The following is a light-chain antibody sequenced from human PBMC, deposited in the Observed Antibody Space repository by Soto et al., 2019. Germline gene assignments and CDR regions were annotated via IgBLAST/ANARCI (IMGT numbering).Light chain of an antibody. CDR3: FSYTSSGTYV. CDR2: EVS. CDR1: SSDVGNYKY. Sequence: QCALTQPASVSGSPGQSITISCTGTSSDVGNYKYVSWYQQHPGKAPKLMIYEVSNRPSGVSNRFSGSKSGNTASLTISGLQAEDETDYYCFSYTSSGTYVFGTGTKVTV. V-gene: IGLV2-14*01. J-gene: IGLJ1*01.